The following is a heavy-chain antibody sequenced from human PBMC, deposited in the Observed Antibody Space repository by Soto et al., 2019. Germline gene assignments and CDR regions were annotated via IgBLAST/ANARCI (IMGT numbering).Heavy chain of an antibody. Sequence: QVQLQESGPGLVKPSQTLSLTCTVSGGSISSGGYYWSWIRQHPGKGLEWIGYIYYSGSTYYNPSLKSRVTTSGDRSKNQFSLKLSAVTAADTAVYYCARALRFGEDYYGMDVWGQGTTVTVSS. V-gene: IGHV4-31*03. D-gene: IGHD3-10*01. CDR2: IYYSGST. CDR1: GGSISSGGYY. J-gene: IGHJ6*02. CDR3: ARALRFGEDYYGMDV.